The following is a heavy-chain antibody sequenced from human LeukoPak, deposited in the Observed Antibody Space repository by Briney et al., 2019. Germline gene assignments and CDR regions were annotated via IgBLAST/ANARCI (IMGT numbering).Heavy chain of an antibody. V-gene: IGHV3-9*01. CDR1: GFTFDDYA. CDR2: ISWNSGSI. J-gene: IGHJ4*02. CDR3: AKGATAVAGIIPDY. D-gene: IGHD6-19*01. Sequence: GRSLRLSCAASGFTFDDYAMHWVRQAPGKGLEWGSGISWNSGSIGYADSVKGRFTISRDNAKNSLYLQMNSLRAEDTALYYCAKGATAVAGIIPDYWGQGTLVTVSS.